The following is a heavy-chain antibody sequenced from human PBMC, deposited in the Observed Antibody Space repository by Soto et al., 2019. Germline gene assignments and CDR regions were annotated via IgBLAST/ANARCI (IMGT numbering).Heavy chain of an antibody. V-gene: IGHV4-34*01. CDR2: INHSGST. J-gene: IGHJ6*03. CDR1: GGSFSGYY. D-gene: IGHD2-2*01. CDR3: ARGRIVVVPAAPGGGYYYYYYMDV. Sequence: SETLSLTCAVYGGSFSGYYWSWIRQPPGKGLEWIGEINHSGSTNYNPSLKSRVTISVDTSKNQFSLKLSSVTAADTAVYYCARGRIVVVPAAPGGGYYYYYYMDVWGKGTTVTVSS.